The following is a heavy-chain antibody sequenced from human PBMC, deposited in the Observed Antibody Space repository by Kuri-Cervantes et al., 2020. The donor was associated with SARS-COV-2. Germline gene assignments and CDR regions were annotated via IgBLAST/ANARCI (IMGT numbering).Heavy chain of an antibody. CDR2: IYYSGST. CDR3: ARVDYDFWSGYSPTVDY. J-gene: IGHJ4*02. CDR1: GVSISSGDYH. V-gene: IGHV4-30-4*08. Sequence: SCTVSGVSISSGDYHWSWIRQPPGEGLEWIGYIYYSGSTYYNPSLKSRVTISVDTSKNQFSLKLSSVTAADTAVYYCARVDYDFWSGYSPTVDYWGQGTLVTVSS. D-gene: IGHD3-3*01.